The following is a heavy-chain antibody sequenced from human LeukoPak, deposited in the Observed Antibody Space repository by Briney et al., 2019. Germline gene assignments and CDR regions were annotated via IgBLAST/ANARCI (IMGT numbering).Heavy chain of an antibody. CDR2: MNPNSGNT. D-gene: IGHD6-13*01. Sequence: ATVKVSCKASGYTFTSYDINWVRQATGQGLEWMGGMNPNSGNTGYAQKFQGRVTITRNTSISTAYMELSSLRSEDTAVYYCAREIRGIAAAGTPFDYWGQGTLVTVSS. J-gene: IGHJ4*02. CDR3: AREIRGIAAAGTPFDY. V-gene: IGHV1-8*03. CDR1: GYTFTSYD.